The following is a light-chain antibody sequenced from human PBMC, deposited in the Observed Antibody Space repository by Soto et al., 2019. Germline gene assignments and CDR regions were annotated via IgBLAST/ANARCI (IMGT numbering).Light chain of an antibody. CDR3: QQRSNWPPEVT. CDR1: LSVGSS. CDR2: DTS. Sequence: EIVLTQSPDTLSLSPGERATLSCRASLSVGSSLAWYQQKPGQAPRLLIYDTSNRATGIPARFSGSGSGTDFTLTISSLEPEDFAVYYCQQRSNWPPEVTFGPGTKVDIK. J-gene: IGKJ3*01. V-gene: IGKV3-11*01.